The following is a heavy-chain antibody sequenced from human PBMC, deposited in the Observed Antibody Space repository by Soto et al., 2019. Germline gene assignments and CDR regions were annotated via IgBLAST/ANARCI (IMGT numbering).Heavy chain of an antibody. CDR3: ARGAATVTPGWFDP. CDR2: IYHSGST. V-gene: IGHV4-38-2*02. Sequence: AETLALTCRVSGYSISSGYYWGWILQPPGKGLEWISSIYHSGSTYYNPSLKSRVTISVDTSKNQFSLKLTSVTAADTAVYYCARGAATVTPGWFDPWGQGTLVTVSS. D-gene: IGHD4-17*01. CDR1: GYSISSGYY. J-gene: IGHJ5*02.